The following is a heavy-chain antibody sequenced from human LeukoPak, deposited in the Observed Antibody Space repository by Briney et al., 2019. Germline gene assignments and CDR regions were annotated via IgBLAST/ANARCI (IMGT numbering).Heavy chain of an antibody. J-gene: IGHJ3*02. D-gene: IGHD3-22*01. CDR3: ARGPYSYDSSGAFDI. Sequence: SETLSLTCTVSGGSISSGSYYWSWIRQPAGKGLEWIGRISSSGSTNYNPSLKSRVTISVNTSKNQFSLKLSSVTAADTAVYFCARGPYSYDSSGAFDIWGQGTMVTVSS. CDR1: GGSISSGSYY. CDR2: ISSSGST. V-gene: IGHV4-61*02.